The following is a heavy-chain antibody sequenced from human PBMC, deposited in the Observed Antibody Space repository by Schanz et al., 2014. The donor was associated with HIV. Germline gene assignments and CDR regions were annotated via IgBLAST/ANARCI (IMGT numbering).Heavy chain of an antibody. V-gene: IGHV3-23*01. Sequence: EVQLLESGGGLVQPGGSLRLSCAASGFTFSSYAMTWVRQAPGKGLDWVSSISGSGVSTFYAGSVKGRFTISRDNSKKMLFLQMNRLRAEDTAVYYCAIRTPMISFGAFDIWGRGTMVTVSS. D-gene: IGHD3-16*01. J-gene: IGHJ3*02. CDR1: GFTFSSYA. CDR3: AIRTPMISFGAFDI. CDR2: ISGSGVST.